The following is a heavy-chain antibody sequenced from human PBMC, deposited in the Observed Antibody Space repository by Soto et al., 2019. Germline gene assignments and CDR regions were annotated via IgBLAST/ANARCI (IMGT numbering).Heavy chain of an antibody. CDR2: ISSSSSTI. V-gene: IGHV3-48*02. D-gene: IGHD4-17*01. Sequence: EVQLVESGGGLVQPGGSLRLSCAASGFTFSSYSMNWVRQAPGKGLEWVSYISSSSSTIYYADSVKGRFTISRDNAKNSLYLQMNSLRDEDTAVYYCARDEAVTTHHYYYGMDVWGQGTTVTVSS. CDR3: ARDEAVTTHHYYYGMDV. CDR1: GFTFSSYS. J-gene: IGHJ6*02.